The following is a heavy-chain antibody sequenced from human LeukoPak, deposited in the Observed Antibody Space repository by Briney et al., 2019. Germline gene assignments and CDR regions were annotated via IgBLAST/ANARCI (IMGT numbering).Heavy chain of an antibody. CDR2: ISGYNGDT. J-gene: IGHJ4*02. V-gene: IGHV1-18*01. Sequence: GASVKVSCKAVGYISSSYGISWVRQAPGQGLEWMGWISGYNGDTNYAQNLHGRLTMSTDTSTSTAYMELTSLRSDDTAVYYCARRERCCSGWYEDHWGQGTLVTVSS. CDR3: ARRERCCSGWYEDH. CDR1: GYISSSYG. D-gene: IGHD6-19*01.